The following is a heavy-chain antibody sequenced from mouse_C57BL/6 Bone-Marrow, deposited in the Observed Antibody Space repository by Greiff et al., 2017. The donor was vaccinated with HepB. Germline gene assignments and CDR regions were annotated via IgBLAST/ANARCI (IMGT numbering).Heavy chain of an antibody. J-gene: IGHJ4*01. V-gene: IGHV1-69*01. CDR3: ARGIITTFVDY. CDR1: GYTFTSYW. Sequence: QVQLKQPGAELVMPGASVKLSCKASGYTFTSYWMHWVKQRPGQGLEWIGEIDPSDSYTNYNQKFKGKSTLTVDKSSSTAYMQLSSLTSEDSAVYYCARGIITTFVDYWGQGTSVTVSS. D-gene: IGHD1-1*01. CDR2: IDPSDSYT.